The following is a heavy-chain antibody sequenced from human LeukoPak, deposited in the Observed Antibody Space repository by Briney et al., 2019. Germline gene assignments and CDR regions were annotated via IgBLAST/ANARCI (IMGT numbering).Heavy chain of an antibody. CDR2: IYTSGST. CDR3: ARAGDYGDYVGWFDP. V-gene: IGHV4-4*07. D-gene: IGHD4-17*01. J-gene: IGHJ5*02. CDR1: GGSISTYY. Sequence: SETLSLTRTVSGGSISTYYWSWIRQPAGKGLEWIGRIYTSGSTNYNPSLKSRVTMSVDTSKNQFSLKLTSVTAADTAVYYCARAGDYGDYVGWFDPWGQGTLVTVSS.